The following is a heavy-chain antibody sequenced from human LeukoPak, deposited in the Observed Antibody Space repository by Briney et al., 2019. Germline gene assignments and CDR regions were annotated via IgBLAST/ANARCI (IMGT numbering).Heavy chain of an antibody. CDR3: ARAVDDFYYYMDV. D-gene: IGHD6-19*01. V-gene: IGHV4-34*01. Sequence: SETLSLTCAVYGGSFSGYYWSWIRQPPGKGLEWIGEINHSGSTNYNPSLKSRVTISLDTSKNQFSLRLRSVTAADTAVYYCARAVDDFYYYMDVWGKGTTVTVSS. CDR2: INHSGST. J-gene: IGHJ6*03. CDR1: GGSFSGYY.